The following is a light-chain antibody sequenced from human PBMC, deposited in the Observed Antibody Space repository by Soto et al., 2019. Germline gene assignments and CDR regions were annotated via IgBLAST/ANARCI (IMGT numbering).Light chain of an antibody. Sequence: QSALTQPASVSGSPGQSLTISCTGTISDVGYDNYVSWYQQHPGKSPKLLIYQVTNRPSGVSPRFSGSKSGSTASLTISGLQPEDEGDYHSISYTRSGTVVFGGGTKLTVL. CDR3: ISYTRSGTVV. CDR2: QVT. CDR1: ISDVGYDNY. J-gene: IGLJ2*01. V-gene: IGLV2-14*01.